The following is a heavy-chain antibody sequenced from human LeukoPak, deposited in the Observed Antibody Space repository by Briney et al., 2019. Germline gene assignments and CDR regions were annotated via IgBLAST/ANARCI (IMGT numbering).Heavy chain of an antibody. Sequence: GGSLRLSCAASGFTFSSYWMSWVRQAPGKGLEWVANIKQDGSEKYYVDSVKGRFTISRDNAKNSLYLQMNSLRAEDTAVYYCARDRIVVVPAATRYYYYYYGMGVWGQGTTVTVSS. CDR3: ARDRIVVVPAATRYYYYYYGMGV. J-gene: IGHJ6*02. CDR2: IKQDGSEK. D-gene: IGHD2-2*01. CDR1: GFTFSSYW. V-gene: IGHV3-7*01.